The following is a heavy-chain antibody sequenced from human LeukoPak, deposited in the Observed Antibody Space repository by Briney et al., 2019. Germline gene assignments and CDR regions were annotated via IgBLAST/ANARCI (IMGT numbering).Heavy chain of an antibody. CDR3: ARVRDDSSGFGAFDI. D-gene: IGHD3-22*01. CDR2: IYYSGST. Sequence: SETLSLTCTVSGGSVSSGSYYWSWIRQPPGKGLEWIGYIYYSGSTNYNPSLKSRVTISVDTSKSQFSLKLSSVTAADTAVYYCARVRDDSSGFGAFDIWGQGTMVTVSS. V-gene: IGHV4-61*01. J-gene: IGHJ3*02. CDR1: GGSVSSGSYY.